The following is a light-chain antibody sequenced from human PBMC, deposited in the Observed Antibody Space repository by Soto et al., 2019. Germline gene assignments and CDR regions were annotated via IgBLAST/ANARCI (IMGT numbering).Light chain of an antibody. CDR1: SSDIGGHNF. Sequence: QSALTQPAAVSGTPGQSITISCTGTSSDIGGHNFVSWYQHHPGKAPKLLIYEVSYRASGVSNCFTGSKSANTASLTISGLQAVDEDDYSCSSYTTSSYVVFGGGTKLTVL. CDR2: EVS. V-gene: IGLV2-14*01. CDR3: SSYTTSSYVV. J-gene: IGLJ2*01.